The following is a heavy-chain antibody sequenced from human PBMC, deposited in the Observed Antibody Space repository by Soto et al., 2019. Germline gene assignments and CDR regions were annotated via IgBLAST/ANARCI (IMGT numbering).Heavy chain of an antibody. V-gene: IGHV3-33*01. Sequence: QVQLVESGGGVVQPGRFLRLSCAASGFTFRTYGMHWVRQAPGKGLEWVAVIWYDGSNKYYADSVKGRFTISRDNSKNTLYLQMNSLRAEDTAVYYCARDPLGPGIFDYWGQGTLVTVSS. D-gene: IGHD1-1*01. CDR2: IWYDGSNK. CDR1: GFTFRTYG. J-gene: IGHJ4*02. CDR3: ARDPLGPGIFDY.